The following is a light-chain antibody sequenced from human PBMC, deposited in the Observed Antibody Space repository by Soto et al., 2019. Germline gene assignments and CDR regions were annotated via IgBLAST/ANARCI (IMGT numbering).Light chain of an antibody. J-gene: IGKJ4*01. Sequence: EVVLTQSPATLSLSPGERATLSCRASQSVRSYLAWYQQKPCQAPRLLIYDASNRATGIPARFSGSGSGTDFTRTISSLEPEDFAVYYCQQRSNWPLTFGGGTKVEIK. CDR3: QQRSNWPLT. CDR2: DAS. V-gene: IGKV3-11*01. CDR1: QSVRSY.